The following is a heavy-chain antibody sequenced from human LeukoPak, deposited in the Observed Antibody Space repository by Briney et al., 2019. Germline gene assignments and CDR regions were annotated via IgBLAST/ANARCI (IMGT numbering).Heavy chain of an antibody. Sequence: PGGSLRLSCAASGFTLSSYWMHWVRQAPGKGLVWVSRINRDGSTSIYADSVKGRFTISRDIANNTLYLEMNSLRAEDTAVYYCAIQSRLVAVDCWGQGTLVTVSS. CDR1: GFTLSSYW. V-gene: IGHV3-74*01. CDR2: INRDGSTS. D-gene: IGHD5-12*01. J-gene: IGHJ4*02. CDR3: AIQSRLVAVDC.